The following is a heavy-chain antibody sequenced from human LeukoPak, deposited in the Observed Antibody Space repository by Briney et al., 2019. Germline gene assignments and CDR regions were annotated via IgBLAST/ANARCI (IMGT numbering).Heavy chain of an antibody. CDR1: GFTFSSYE. CDR3: ARGSSSRLY. CDR2: INSGGITM. D-gene: IGHD2-2*01. J-gene: IGHJ4*02. Sequence: PGGSLRLSCAASGFTFSSYEMNWVRQAPGKGLEWVSYINSGGITMYYADSVKGRFTISRDNAKNSLYLQMNSLRAEDTAVYYCARGSSSRLYWGQGTLVTVSS. V-gene: IGHV3-48*03.